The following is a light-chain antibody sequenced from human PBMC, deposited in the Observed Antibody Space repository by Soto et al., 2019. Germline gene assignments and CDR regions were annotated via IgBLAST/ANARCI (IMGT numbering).Light chain of an antibody. CDR1: QSVSVTF. CDR3: QQYVTSPWT. J-gene: IGKJ1*01. CDR2: GGF. V-gene: IGKV3-20*01. Sequence: EIVLTQSPGTLSLSPGERVTLSCRASQSVSVTFIAWYQQKPGQAPRLLIYGGFYRATGIPDRFSGSGSGTDFTLTITRLEPEDLAMYYCQQYVTSPWTFGQGTRLDIK.